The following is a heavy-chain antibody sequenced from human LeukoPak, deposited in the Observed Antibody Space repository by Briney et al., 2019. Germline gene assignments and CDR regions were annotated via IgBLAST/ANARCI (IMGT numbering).Heavy chain of an antibody. CDR3: AKDRPNFHENSGHYYRRDGDS. Sequence: GGSLRLSCQASGFTFYMYAMSWVRQAPGKGLEWVASMCGTAGCTFYPDSVKGRFTISRDNSKNVLYLRMNSLTAEDTAIYYCAKDRPNFHENSGHYYRRDGDSWGQGTLVTVS. CDR1: GFTFYMYA. CDR2: MCGTAGCT. V-gene: IGHV3-23*01. J-gene: IGHJ5*01. D-gene: IGHD3-22*01.